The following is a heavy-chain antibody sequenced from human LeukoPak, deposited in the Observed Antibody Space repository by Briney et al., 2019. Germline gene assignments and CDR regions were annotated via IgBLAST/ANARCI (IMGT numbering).Heavy chain of an antibody. D-gene: IGHD4-23*01. CDR1: GGSITGYY. CDR2: IYTGGST. Sequence: SETLSLTCTVSGGSITGYYLSWIRQPAGKGLEWIGRIYTGGSTNYNPSLKSRVTMSVDTSKNQFSLKLSSVTAADTAIYYCTRWYGGHGFDYWGQGTLVTVSS. J-gene: IGHJ4*02. CDR3: TRWYGGHGFDY. V-gene: IGHV4-4*07.